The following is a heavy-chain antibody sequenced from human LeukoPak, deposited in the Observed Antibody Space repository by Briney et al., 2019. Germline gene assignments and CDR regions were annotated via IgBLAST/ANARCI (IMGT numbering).Heavy chain of an antibody. D-gene: IGHD6-19*01. CDR1: GFTFDSYE. J-gene: IGHJ4*02. Sequence: PGGSLTLSCTASGFTFDSYEMNWVRQTPGKGLEWVSYISRYGHTTYYADSVKGRFTISRDIAKNSLYLQMNSLRAEDTAVYYCARDPAVAGDYLEYWGQGTLVTVSS. CDR2: ISRYGHTT. V-gene: IGHV3-48*03. CDR3: ARDPAVAGDYLEY.